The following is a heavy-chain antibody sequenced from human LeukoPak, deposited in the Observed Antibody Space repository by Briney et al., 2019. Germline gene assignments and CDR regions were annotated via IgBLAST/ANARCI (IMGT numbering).Heavy chain of an antibody. Sequence: SETLSLTCTVSGGSISSYYWSWIRQPPGKGLEWIAYISDIGSINYNPSLKSRVTISVDTSKNQFSLKLSSVTAADTAVYYCARDYGSGSYLLPDYYYYYGMDVWGQGTTVTVSS. CDR1: GGSISSYY. J-gene: IGHJ6*02. CDR2: ISDIGSI. V-gene: IGHV4-59*01. D-gene: IGHD3-10*01. CDR3: ARDYGSGSYLLPDYYYYYGMDV.